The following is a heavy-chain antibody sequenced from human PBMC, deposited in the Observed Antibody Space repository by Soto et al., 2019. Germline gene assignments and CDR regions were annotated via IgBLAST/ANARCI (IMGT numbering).Heavy chain of an antibody. D-gene: IGHD3-3*01. Sequence: PGESLKISCKGSGYSFTGYWIGWVRQMPGKGLEWMGSIYPGDFDTRYSPSFQGKVTISADKSIRTAYLKWSSLKASDTAMYYCARTYYDFWSGPRVYYYYGMGVLGRVTTVTVSS. J-gene: IGHJ6*02. V-gene: IGHV5-51*01. CDR3: ARTYYDFWSGPRVYYYYGMGV. CDR2: IYPGDFDT. CDR1: GYSFTGYW.